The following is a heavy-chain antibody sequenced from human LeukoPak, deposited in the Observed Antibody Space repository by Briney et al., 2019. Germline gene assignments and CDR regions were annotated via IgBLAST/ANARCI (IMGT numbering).Heavy chain of an antibody. V-gene: IGHV4-39*07. CDR2: IYYSGST. Sequence: SETLSLTCTVSGGSISSSGYYWGWIRQPPGKGLEWIGSIYYSGSTYYNPSLKSRVTISVDTSKNQFSLKLSSVTAADTAVYYCARATNSADYYDSSGPSYYFDYWGQGTLVTVSS. CDR1: GGSISSSGYY. CDR3: ARATNSADYYDSSGPSYYFDY. D-gene: IGHD3-22*01. J-gene: IGHJ4*02.